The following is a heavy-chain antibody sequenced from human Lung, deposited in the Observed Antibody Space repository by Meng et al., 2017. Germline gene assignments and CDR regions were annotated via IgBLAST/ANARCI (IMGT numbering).Heavy chain of an antibody. J-gene: IGHJ4*02. D-gene: IGHD4-11*01. CDR1: GGFFSDYY. CDR2: INHSGST. CDR3: ARGPTTMAHDFDY. Sequence: QVQLQLRGAGLLKPPETVSRTCVVSGGFFSDYYWSWIRQPPGKGLEWIGEINHSGSTNYNPSLESRATISVDTSQNNLSLKLSSVTAADSAVYYCARGPTTMAHDFDYWGQGTLVTVSS. V-gene: IGHV4-34*01.